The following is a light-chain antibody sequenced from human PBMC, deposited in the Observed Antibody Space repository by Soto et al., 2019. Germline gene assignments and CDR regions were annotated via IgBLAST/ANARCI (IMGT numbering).Light chain of an antibody. CDR3: QQYGRSPPFT. CDR2: GAS. J-gene: IGKJ2*01. Sequence: IVLTQSPGTLSLSPGERATLSCRASQSVSSTYIAWYQQNPGQAPRLLIYGASSRATGIPDRFSGSGSGTDFTLTISRLEPEDFSLYFCQQYGRSPPFTFGQGTKVAIK. V-gene: IGKV3-20*01. CDR1: QSVSSTY.